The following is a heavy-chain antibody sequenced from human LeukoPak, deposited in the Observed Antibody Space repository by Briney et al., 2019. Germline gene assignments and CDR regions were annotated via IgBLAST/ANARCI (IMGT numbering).Heavy chain of an antibody. CDR3: ARVLKLSGGSPLDY. J-gene: IGHJ4*02. Sequence: SETLSLTCTVSGGSISSSSFYWGWIRQPPGKGLEWIGSIYYSGSTNYNPSLKSRVTISVDTSKNQFSLKLSSVTAADTAVYYCARVLKLSGGSPLDYWGQGTLVTVSS. CDR1: GGSISSSSFY. CDR2: IYYSGST. D-gene: IGHD2-15*01. V-gene: IGHV4-39*07.